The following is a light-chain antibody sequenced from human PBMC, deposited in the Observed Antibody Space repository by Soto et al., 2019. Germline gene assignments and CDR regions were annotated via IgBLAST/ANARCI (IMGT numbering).Light chain of an antibody. CDR3: QHYGDSSWT. Sequence: EIVMTQSPATLSVSPGETATLSCRASQSVAGNLAWYQQKPGQPPRLLIYGVSTRATGVPARFSGSGSETDFSLTISSLQIEDFALYYCQHYGDSSWTFGQGTKVEIK. CDR1: QSVAGN. J-gene: IGKJ1*01. CDR2: GVS. V-gene: IGKV3-15*01.